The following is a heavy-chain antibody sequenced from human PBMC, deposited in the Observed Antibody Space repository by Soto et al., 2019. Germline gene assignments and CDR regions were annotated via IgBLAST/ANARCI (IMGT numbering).Heavy chain of an antibody. CDR1: GGSISSYY. D-gene: IGHD2-15*01. CDR2: IYPGGST. J-gene: IGHJ4*02. CDR3: ARANVGPPGGGSWIMPFDF. Sequence: PSETLSLTYTVSGGSISSYYWSWIRQSAGQGLEWIGRIYPGGSTNYNPSLKSRVTMSADTSKNQFSLRLTSVTAADTAVYYCARANVGPPGGGSWIMPFDFWGQGTLVTVSS. V-gene: IGHV4-4*07.